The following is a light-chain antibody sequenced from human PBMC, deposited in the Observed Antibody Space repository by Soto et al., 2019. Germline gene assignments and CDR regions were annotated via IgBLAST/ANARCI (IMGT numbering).Light chain of an antibody. CDR3: QQYGNFPYT. V-gene: IGKV3-20*01. J-gene: IGKJ5*01. CDR1: QSVPSDW. Sequence: EIVLTHSPGTLSLSPGERATLSFSASQSVPSDWLAWYRHKPGQAPRLLIYGASSRATGVPDRVSGSGSGTNFTLTINRLEPEDFAVYYCQQYGNFPYTFGQGTRLEIK. CDR2: GAS.